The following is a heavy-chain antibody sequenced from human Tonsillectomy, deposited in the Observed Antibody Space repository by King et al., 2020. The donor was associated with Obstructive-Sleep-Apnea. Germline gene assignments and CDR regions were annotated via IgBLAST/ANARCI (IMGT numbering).Heavy chain of an antibody. J-gene: IGHJ5*01. CDR2: IQYDGSDK. CDR3: VKDFIGS. CDR1: GFSFSSYG. Sequence: VQLVESGGGVVQPGGSLRLSCAASGFSFSSYGMHWVRQAPGKGLEWVAFIQYDGSDKYYGDSVKGRFTISRDNSKNTLYLQMNSLRAEDTAVFYCVKDFIGSWGQGTLVTVSS. V-gene: IGHV3-30*02.